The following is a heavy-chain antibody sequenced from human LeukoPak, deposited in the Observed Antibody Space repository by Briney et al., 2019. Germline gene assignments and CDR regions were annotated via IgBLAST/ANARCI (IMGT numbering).Heavy chain of an antibody. V-gene: IGHV3-7*01. Sequence: GGSLRLSCAASGFTFSSYWMSWVRQAPGKGLEWVANIKQDGSEKYYVDSVKGRFTISGDNAKNSLYLQMNSLRAEDTAVYYCARDWWSGYFSLDYWGQGTLVTVSS. CDR1: GFTFSSYW. CDR3: ARDWWSGYFSLDY. D-gene: IGHD3-3*01. CDR2: IKQDGSEK. J-gene: IGHJ4*02.